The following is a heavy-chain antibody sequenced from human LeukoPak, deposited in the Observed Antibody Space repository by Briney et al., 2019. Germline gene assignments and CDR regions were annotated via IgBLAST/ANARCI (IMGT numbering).Heavy chain of an antibody. CDR2: ISSSSSYI. J-gene: IGHJ6*02. Sequence: KPGGSLRLSCAASGFTFSSYSMNWVRQAPGKGLEWVSSISSSSSYIYYADSVKGRFTISRDNAKNSLYLQMNSLRAEDTAVYYCARDRRAAAGYYYYYGMDVWGQGTTVTVSS. D-gene: IGHD6-13*01. V-gene: IGHV3-21*01. CDR3: ARDRRAAAGYYYYYGMDV. CDR1: GFTFSSYS.